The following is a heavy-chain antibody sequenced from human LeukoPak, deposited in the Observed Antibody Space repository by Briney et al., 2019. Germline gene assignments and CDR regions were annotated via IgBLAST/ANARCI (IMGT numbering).Heavy chain of an antibody. Sequence: PGGSLRLSCASSGITYSRYTMNWVRQAPGKGLEWVSFISSSYTYYADSVKGRFTISRDNARNSLYLQMNSLRAEDTAVYYCARDQWLVRDHYMDVWGKGTTVIVSS. V-gene: IGHV3-21*01. CDR2: ISSSYT. CDR1: GITYSRYT. CDR3: ARDQWLVRDHYMDV. D-gene: IGHD6-19*01. J-gene: IGHJ6*03.